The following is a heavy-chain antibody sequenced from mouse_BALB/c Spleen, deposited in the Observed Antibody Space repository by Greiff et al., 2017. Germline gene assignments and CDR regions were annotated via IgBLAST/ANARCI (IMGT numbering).Heavy chain of an antibody. D-gene: IGHD2-1*01. CDR1: GFTFSDFY. CDR2: SRNKANDYTT. CDR3: ARDLLGKNTGGFAY. Sequence: EVKVVESGGGLVQPGGSLRLSCATSGFTFSDFYMEWVRQPPGKRLEWIAASRNKANDYTTEYSASVKGRFIVSRDTSQSILYLQMNALRAEDTAIYYCARDLLGKNTGGFAYWGQGTLVTVSA. V-gene: IGHV7-1*02. J-gene: IGHJ3*01.